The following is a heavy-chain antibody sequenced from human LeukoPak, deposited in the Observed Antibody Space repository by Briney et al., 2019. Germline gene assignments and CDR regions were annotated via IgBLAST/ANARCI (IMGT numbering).Heavy chain of an antibody. J-gene: IGHJ4*02. CDR3: AKDPDGSRVDY. CDR2: ISTDASST. D-gene: IGHD5-24*01. Sequence: GGSLRLSCAASGFTFSSYWMHWVRQAPGKGLVWVSRISTDASSTTYADSVKGRFTISRDNAKDTLYLQMNSLRAEDTAVYYRAKDPDGSRVDYWGQGTLVTVSS. CDR1: GFTFSSYW. V-gene: IGHV3-74*01.